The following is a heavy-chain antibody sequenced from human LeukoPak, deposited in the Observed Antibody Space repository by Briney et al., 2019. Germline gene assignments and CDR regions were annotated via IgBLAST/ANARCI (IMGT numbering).Heavy chain of an antibody. CDR3: ARGRGRHSSSWFDP. V-gene: IGHV1-69*06. J-gene: IGHJ5*02. Sequence: EASVKVSCKASGGTFSSYAISWVRQAPGQGLEWMGGMIPIFGTANYAQKFQGRVTITADKSTSTAYMELSSLRSEDTAVYYCARGRGRHSSSWFDPWGQGTLVTVSS. D-gene: IGHD6-13*01. CDR2: MIPIFGTA. CDR1: GGTFSSYA.